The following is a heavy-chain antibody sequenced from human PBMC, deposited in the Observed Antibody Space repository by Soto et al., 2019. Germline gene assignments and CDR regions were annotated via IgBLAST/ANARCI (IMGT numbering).Heavy chain of an antibody. V-gene: IGHV3-23*01. D-gene: IGHD3-3*01. CDR1: GFTFSSYA. CDR3: AKRTIFGVVTKGPNWFDP. J-gene: IGHJ5*02. CDR2: ISGSGGST. Sequence: GGSLRLSCAASGFTFSSYAMSWVRQAPGKGLEWVSAISGSGGSTYYADSVKGRFTISRDNSKNTLYLQMNSLRAEDTAVYYCAKRTIFGVVTKGPNWFDPRRQGTLVTVSS.